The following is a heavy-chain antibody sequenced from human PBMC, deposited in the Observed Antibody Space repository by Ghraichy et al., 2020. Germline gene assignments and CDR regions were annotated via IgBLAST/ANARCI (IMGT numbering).Heavy chain of an antibody. Sequence: GESLNISCAASGFTFSSYWMHWVRQAPGKGLVWVSRINSDGSSTSYADSVKGRFTISRDNAKNTLYLQMNSLRAEDMAVYYCAREERRNWYFDLWGRGTLVTVSS. CDR2: INSDGSST. CDR1: GFTFSSYW. V-gene: IGHV3-74*01. D-gene: IGHD1-1*01. J-gene: IGHJ2*01. CDR3: AREERRNWYFDL.